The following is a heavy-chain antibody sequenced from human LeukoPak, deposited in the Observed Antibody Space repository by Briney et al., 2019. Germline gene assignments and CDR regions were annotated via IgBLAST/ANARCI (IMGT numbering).Heavy chain of an antibody. J-gene: IGHJ4*02. D-gene: IGHD6-13*01. CDR1: GFTFSSYT. CDR2: ISTSSSYI. CDR3: ARGTIAAAGYYYFDY. V-gene: IGHV3-21*01. Sequence: GGSLRLSCAASGFTFSSYTMNWVRQGPGKGLEWVSSISTSSSYIHYADSVKGRFTISRDNAKNSLYLQMNSLRAEDTAVYYCARGTIAAAGYYYFDYWGQGTQVTVSS.